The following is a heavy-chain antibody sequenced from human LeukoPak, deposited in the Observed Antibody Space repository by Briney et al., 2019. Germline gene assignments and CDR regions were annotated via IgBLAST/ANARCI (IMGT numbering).Heavy chain of an antibody. CDR1: GVSISSGGYS. D-gene: IGHD3-22*01. Sequence: PSETLSLTCAVSGVSISSGGYSWSWIRQPPGKGLEWIGYIYHSGSTYYNPSLKSRVTISVDRSKNQFSLKLSSVTAADTAVYYCARGAYDSSGYYRDYFDYWGQGTLVTVSS. J-gene: IGHJ4*02. CDR3: ARGAYDSSGYYRDYFDY. CDR2: IYHSGST. V-gene: IGHV4-30-2*01.